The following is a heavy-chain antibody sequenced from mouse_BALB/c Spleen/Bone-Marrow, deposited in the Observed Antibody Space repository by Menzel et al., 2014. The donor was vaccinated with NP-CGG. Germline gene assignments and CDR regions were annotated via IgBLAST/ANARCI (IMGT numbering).Heavy chain of an antibody. V-gene: IGHV4-1*02. CDR3: AKNYYYGYVAY. Sequence: EVQGVESGGGLVQPGGSLKLSCAASGFDFSRYWMTWVRQAPGKGLEWIGEINPASSTINYTPSLKDKFIISRDNAKNTLYLQMSEVRSEDTALYYCAKNYYYGYVAYWGQGTLVTVSA. CDR2: INPASSTI. J-gene: IGHJ3*01. D-gene: IGHD1-2*01. CDR1: GFDFSRYW.